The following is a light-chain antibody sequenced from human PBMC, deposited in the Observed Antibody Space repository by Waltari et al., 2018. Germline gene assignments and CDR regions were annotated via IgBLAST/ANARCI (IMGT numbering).Light chain of an antibody. J-gene: IGKJ4*01. CDR1: QDIRKH. CDR2: DAS. CDR3: QKYNSAPLT. V-gene: IGKV1-27*01. Sequence: DIQMTQSPSSLSASVGDRVTISCRASQDIRKHLAWYQQKPGTVPTVLIYDASTLLSGVPSRFSGSGSGTDFTLTISSLQPEDVATYYCQKYNSAPLTFGGGTKVEIK.